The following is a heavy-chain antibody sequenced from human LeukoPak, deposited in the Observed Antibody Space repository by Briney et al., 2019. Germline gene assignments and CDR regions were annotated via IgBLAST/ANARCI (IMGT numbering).Heavy chain of an antibody. CDR3: ARDIVVVPAAIRGYYYYYGMDV. D-gene: IGHD2-2*02. CDR2: IYSGGST. Sequence: GGSLRLSCDASGFTFKNYAMSWVRQAPGKGLEWVSVIYSGGSTYYADSVKGRFTISRDNSKNTLYLQMNSLRAEDTAVYYCARDIVVVPAAIRGYYYYYGMDVWGQGTTVTVSS. CDR1: GFTFKNYA. V-gene: IGHV3-66*01. J-gene: IGHJ6*02.